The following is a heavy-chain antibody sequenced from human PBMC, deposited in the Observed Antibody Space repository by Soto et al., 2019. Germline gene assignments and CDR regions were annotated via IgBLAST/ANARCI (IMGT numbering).Heavy chain of an antibody. J-gene: IGHJ6*02. Sequence: EVQLVESWGGLVQPGGSLKLSCAASGFTFIGSAMHWVRQASGKGLEWVGRIRNKADSYATAYAASVKGRFTISRADSQSTAHLQLTSLKTADTAVYYCTRIEYYYYYGMDVWGQGTTVTVSS. V-gene: IGHV3-73*02. CDR2: IRNKADSYAT. CDR3: TRIEYYYYYGMDV. CDR1: GFTFIGSA.